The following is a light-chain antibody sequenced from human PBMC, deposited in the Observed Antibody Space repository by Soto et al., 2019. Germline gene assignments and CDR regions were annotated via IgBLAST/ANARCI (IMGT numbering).Light chain of an antibody. V-gene: IGKV3-20*01. CDR3: QQYGNSPIT. CDR2: GAS. Sequence: EIVLTQSPVTLSLSAGERSTLSCMASQSVSNNYLAWYQQKPGQAPRLLIYGASNRATGIPDRFSGSGSGTDFTLTISRLEPEDFAVYYCQQYGNSPITFGQGTRLEIK. CDR1: QSVSNNY. J-gene: IGKJ5*01.